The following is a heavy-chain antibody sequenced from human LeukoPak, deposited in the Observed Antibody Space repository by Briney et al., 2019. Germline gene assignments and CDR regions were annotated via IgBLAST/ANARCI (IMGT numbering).Heavy chain of an antibody. D-gene: IGHD6-19*01. CDR3: ARGPDSSGWYGPFPGAFDI. CDR2: IIPIFGTA. CDR1: GGTFSSYA. J-gene: IGHJ3*02. Sequence: ASVKVSCKASGGTFSSYAISWVRQAPGQGLEWMGGIIPIFGTANYAQKFQGRVTITTDESTSTAYMELSSLRSEDTAVYYYARGPDSSGWYGPFPGAFDIWGQGTMVTVSS. V-gene: IGHV1-69*05.